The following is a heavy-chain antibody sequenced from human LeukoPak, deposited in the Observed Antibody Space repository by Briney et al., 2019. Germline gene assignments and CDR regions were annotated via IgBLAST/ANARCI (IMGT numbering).Heavy chain of an antibody. D-gene: IGHD2-15*01. CDR3: VRDRGYCSGGTCYALWDY. J-gene: IGHJ4*02. CDR1: EFNVSNYW. CDR2: INGDGSDT. V-gene: IGHV3-74*03. Sequence: GGSLRLSCAASEFNVSNYWMHWIRQAPGTGPMWVSRINGDGSDTKYADSVKGRLTISRDNAKNTLYLHMNSLRAEDTAMYYCVRDRGYCSGGTCYALWDYWGQGTLVTVSS.